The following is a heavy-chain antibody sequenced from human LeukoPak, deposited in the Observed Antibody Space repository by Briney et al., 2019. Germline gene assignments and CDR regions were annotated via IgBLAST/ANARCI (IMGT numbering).Heavy chain of an antibody. CDR3: ASPDGSGSYWTDAFDI. CDR2: ISSSSSYI. D-gene: IGHD3-10*01. CDR1: GFTFSSYS. J-gene: IGHJ3*02. V-gene: IGHV3-21*01. Sequence: GGSLRLSCAASGFTFSSYSMNCVRQAPGKGLEWVSSISSSSSYIYYADSVKGRFTISRDNAKNSLYLQMNSLRAEDTAVYYCASPDGSGSYWTDAFDIWGQGTMVTVSS.